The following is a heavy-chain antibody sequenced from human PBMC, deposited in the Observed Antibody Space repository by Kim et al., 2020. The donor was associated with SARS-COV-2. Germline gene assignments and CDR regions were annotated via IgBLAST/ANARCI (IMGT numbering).Heavy chain of an antibody. J-gene: IGHJ6*01. CDR3: ARQRGVGLVCYCYYGMDV. D-gene: IGHD6-19*01. Sequence: SETLSLTCTVSGGSISTYYWSWIRQPPGKGLEWIGYIYYSGSTNYNPSLKSRVTITVDTSKIQFSLKLSSVTAADTAAYYCARQRGVGLVCYCYYGMDV. CDR1: GGSISTYY. CDR2: IYYSGST. V-gene: IGHV4-59*08.